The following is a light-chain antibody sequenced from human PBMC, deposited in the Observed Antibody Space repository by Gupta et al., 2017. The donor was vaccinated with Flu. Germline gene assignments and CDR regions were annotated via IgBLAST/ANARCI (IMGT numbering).Light chain of an antibody. CDR1: SLRSYY. V-gene: IGLV3-19*01. J-gene: IGLJ2*01. CDR3: SSRDSSGNHVV. Sequence: SSELTQDPAVSVALGQTVQNTCQGDSLRSYYPSLYQQKPVKAPVLDIYGKSNRPSGIPDRFSGSSSGNTASLSITGAQAEDEADYYCSSRDSSGNHVVFGGATKLSV. CDR2: GKS.